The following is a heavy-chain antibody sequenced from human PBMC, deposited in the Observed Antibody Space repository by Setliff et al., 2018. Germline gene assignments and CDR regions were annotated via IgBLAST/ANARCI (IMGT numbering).Heavy chain of an antibody. D-gene: IGHD4-17*01. CDR3: ARDPNGDYVGAFDP. CDR1: GFIFSSLW. Sequence: GGSLRLSCEASGFIFSSLWMSWVRQAPGKGLEWVAFVRYDGSNKYYSDSVKGRFTISRDNSKNTLYLQMNSLTNEDTAVYYCARDPNGDYVGAFDPWGQGILVTVSS. V-gene: IGHV3-30*02. CDR2: VRYDGSNK. J-gene: IGHJ5*02.